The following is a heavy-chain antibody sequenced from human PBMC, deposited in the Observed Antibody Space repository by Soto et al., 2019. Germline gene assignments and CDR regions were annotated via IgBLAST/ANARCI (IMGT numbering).Heavy chain of an antibody. Sequence: SETLSLTCTVSGGSISSGGYYWSWIRQHPGKGLEWIGCIYYSGSTYYNPSLKSRVTISVDTSKNQFSLKLSSVTAADTAVYYCAREPASNIVATIIGAFDIWGQGTMVTV. CDR2: IYYSGST. CDR3: AREPASNIVATIIGAFDI. J-gene: IGHJ3*02. CDR1: GGSISSGGYY. V-gene: IGHV4-31*03. D-gene: IGHD5-12*01.